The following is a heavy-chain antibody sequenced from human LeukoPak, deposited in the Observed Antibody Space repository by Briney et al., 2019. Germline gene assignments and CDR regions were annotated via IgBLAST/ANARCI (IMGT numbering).Heavy chain of an antibody. CDR3: AKDVGLAVAIFYYYGMDV. D-gene: IGHD6-19*01. Sequence: GGSLRLSCAASGFTFSSYGMHWVRQAPGKGLEWVAVISYDGSNKYYADSVKGRFTISRDNPKNTLYLQMNSLRAEDTAVYYCAKDVGLAVAIFYYYGMDVWGQGTTVTVSS. CDR2: ISYDGSNK. V-gene: IGHV3-30*18. J-gene: IGHJ6*02. CDR1: GFTFSSYG.